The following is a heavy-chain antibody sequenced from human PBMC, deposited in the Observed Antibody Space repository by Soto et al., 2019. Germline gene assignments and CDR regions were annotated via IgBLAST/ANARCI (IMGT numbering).Heavy chain of an antibody. CDR1: GSSFSSDG. Sequence: QVQLVESGGGVVQPGRSLRLSCAASGSSFSSDGIHWVRQFPGKGLGWVAVISYDGTYKHYADSVKGRFPFSRDNSTNTVYLQMNSLRAEDTAVYYCAKDRGYYSSSWPFSWGQGTLVTVSS. CDR2: ISYDGTYK. D-gene: IGHD6-13*01. J-gene: IGHJ4*02. V-gene: IGHV3-30*18. CDR3: AKDRGYYSSSWPFS.